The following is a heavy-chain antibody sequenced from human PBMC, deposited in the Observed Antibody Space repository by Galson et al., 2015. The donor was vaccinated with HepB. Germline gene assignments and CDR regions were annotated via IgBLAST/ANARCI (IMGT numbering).Heavy chain of an antibody. CDR1: GFTFSSYA. CDR3: ARDSPRGHFDY. J-gene: IGHJ4*02. Sequence: SLRLSCAASGFTFSSYAMNWVRQAPGKGLEWVSSISSGSSYIYYADSVKGRFTISRNNAKKSLYLQMNSLRAEDTAVYYCARDSPRGHFDYWGQGTLVTVSS. D-gene: IGHD3-10*01. V-gene: IGHV3-21*01. CDR2: ISSGSSYI.